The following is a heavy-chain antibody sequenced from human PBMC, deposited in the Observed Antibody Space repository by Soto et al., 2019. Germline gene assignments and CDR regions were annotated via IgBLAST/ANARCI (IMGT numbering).Heavy chain of an antibody. V-gene: IGHV4-59*01. CDR1: GGSISSYY. J-gene: IGHJ4*02. D-gene: IGHD3-22*01. Sequence: SETLSLTCTVSGGSISSYYWSWIRQPPGKGLEWIGYIYYSGSTNYNPSLKSRVTISVDTSKNQFSLKLSSVTAADTAVYYCARFAQDSTFDDWGQGTLVTVSS. CDR3: ARFAQDSTFDD. CDR2: IYYSGST.